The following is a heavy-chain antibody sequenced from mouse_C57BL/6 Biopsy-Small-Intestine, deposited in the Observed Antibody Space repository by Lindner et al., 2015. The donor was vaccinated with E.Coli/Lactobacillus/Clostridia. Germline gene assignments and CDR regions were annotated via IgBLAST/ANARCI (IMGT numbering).Heavy chain of an antibody. CDR1: GFTFTNYY. Sequence: SVKVSCKASGFTFTNYYMHWVRQAPGQGLEWMGIINPSGDRTTYAQKFQGKITMTRDTSTSTVYMELSSLRSEDTAVYYCARDGGSHGDCEYWGPGTLVTVSS. D-gene: IGHD1-1*02. CDR2: INPSGDRT. V-gene: IGHV1-64*01. J-gene: IGHJ1*01. CDR3: ARDGGSHGDCEY.